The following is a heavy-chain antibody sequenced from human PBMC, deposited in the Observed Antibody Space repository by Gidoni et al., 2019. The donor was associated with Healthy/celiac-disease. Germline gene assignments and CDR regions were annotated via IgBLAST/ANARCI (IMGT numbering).Heavy chain of an antibody. Sequence: EVQLLESGGGLVQPGGSLKLSCAASGFTFSGSAMPWVRQASGKGLEWVGRIRSKANSYATAYAASVKGRFTISRDDSKNTAYLQMNSLKTEDTAVYYCTRHGYSYGSDYWGQGTLVTVSS. CDR2: IRSKANSYAT. J-gene: IGHJ4*02. V-gene: IGHV3-73*01. CDR1: GFTFSGSA. CDR3: TRHGYSYGSDY. D-gene: IGHD5-18*01.